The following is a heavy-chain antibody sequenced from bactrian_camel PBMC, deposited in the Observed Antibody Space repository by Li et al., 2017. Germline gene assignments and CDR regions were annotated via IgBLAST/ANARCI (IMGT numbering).Heavy chain of an antibody. J-gene: IGHJ4*01. V-gene: IGHV3S53*01. Sequence: HVQLVESGGRSVQVGGSLRLSCAASGDPSKMWWMGWFRQAPGKEREGLAAIAADGTTAYAGGVRDRFTISKDSAKNTVYLQMNNLQPEDTATYYCAGGRGSRGEHCYSLNYWGQGTQVTVS. CDR2: IAADGTT. CDR3: AGGRGSRGEHCYSLNY. CDR1: GDPSKMWW. D-gene: IGHD6*01.